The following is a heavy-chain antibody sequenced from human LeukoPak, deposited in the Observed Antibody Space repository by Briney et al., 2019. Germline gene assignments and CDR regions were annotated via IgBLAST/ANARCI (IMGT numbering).Heavy chain of an antibody. J-gene: IGHJ3*02. Sequence: SETLSLTCTVSGGSISSYYWSWIRQPAGKGLEWIGRIYTSGSTNYNPSLKSRVTMSVDTSKNQFSLKLSSVTAADTAVYYCARDHGSSWYGAAFDIWGQGTMVTVSS. D-gene: IGHD6-13*01. CDR2: IYTSGST. CDR3: ARDHGSSWYGAAFDI. CDR1: GGSISSYY. V-gene: IGHV4-4*07.